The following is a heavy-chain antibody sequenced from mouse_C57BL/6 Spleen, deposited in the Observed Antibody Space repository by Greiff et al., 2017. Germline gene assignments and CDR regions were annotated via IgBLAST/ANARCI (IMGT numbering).Heavy chain of an antibody. V-gene: IGHV1-26*01. CDR2: INPNNGGT. J-gene: IGHJ2*01. CDR1: GYTFTDYY. Sequence: VQLQQSGPELVKPGASVKISCKASGYTFTDYYMNWVKQSHGKSLEWIGDINPNNGGTSYNQKFKGKATLTVDKSSSTAYMELRSLTSEDSAVYYCARERGWEYYFDYWGQGTTLTVSS. CDR3: ARERGWEYYFDY. D-gene: IGHD1-1*02.